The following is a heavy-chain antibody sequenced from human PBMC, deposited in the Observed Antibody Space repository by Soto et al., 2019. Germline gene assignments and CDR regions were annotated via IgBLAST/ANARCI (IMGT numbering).Heavy chain of an antibody. CDR3: AKLPQYETLTGYLNYFDY. V-gene: IGHV3-23*01. J-gene: IGHJ4*02. CDR2: VSGSGGST. Sequence: GGSLRLSCAASGFTFSSYWMHWVRQAPGKGLEWVSSVSGSGGSTYYADSVKGRFTISRDNSKNTVYLQMNSLRAEDTAVYFCAKLPQYETLTGYLNYFDYWGPGILVTVSS. CDR1: GFTFSSYW. D-gene: IGHD3-9*01.